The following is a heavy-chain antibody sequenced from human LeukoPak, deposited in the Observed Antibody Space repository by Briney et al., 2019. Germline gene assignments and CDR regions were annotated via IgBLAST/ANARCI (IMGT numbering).Heavy chain of an antibody. CDR1: GYTFTTYY. V-gene: IGHV1-69*13. D-gene: IGHD3-10*02. J-gene: IGHJ4*02. CDR3: ARGRMFGESPFYDY. CDR2: TIPIFGTA. Sequence: ASVKVSCKASGYTFTTYYMHWVRQAPGQGLEWMGGTIPIFGTANYAQKFQGRVTITADESTSTAYMELSSLRSEDTAVYYCARGRMFGESPFYDYWGQGTLVTVSS.